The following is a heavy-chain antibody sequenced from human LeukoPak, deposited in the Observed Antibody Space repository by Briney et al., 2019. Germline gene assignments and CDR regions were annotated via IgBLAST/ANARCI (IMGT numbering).Heavy chain of an antibody. CDR1: GFTFSGYG. Sequence: PGGSLRLSCAASGFTFSGYGIHWVRQAPGKGLEWVAFIRSDGSVKYYADSVRGRFTISRDNSKNTLYLQMNSLRAEDTAVYYCAKDEAAAGVDFDYWGQGTLVTVSS. V-gene: IGHV3-30*02. J-gene: IGHJ4*02. CDR3: AKDEAAAGVDFDY. D-gene: IGHD6-13*01. CDR2: IRSDGSVK.